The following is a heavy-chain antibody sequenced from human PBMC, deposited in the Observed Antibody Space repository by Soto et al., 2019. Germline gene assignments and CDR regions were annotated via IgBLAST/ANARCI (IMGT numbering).Heavy chain of an antibody. V-gene: IGHV3-43*01. Sequence: VQLVESGGAVVHLGGSLRLSCAASGFKFDDYSMHWVRQTPAKRLEWVSLISWDGSRTNYADSVRGRFTISRDSSKNSLYLQMNSLRTEDTGMYYCAAADYGDYPNWFDPWGQGTLVTVSS. CDR1: GFKFDDYS. J-gene: IGHJ5*02. CDR2: ISWDGSRT. CDR3: AAADYGDYPNWFDP. D-gene: IGHD4-17*01.